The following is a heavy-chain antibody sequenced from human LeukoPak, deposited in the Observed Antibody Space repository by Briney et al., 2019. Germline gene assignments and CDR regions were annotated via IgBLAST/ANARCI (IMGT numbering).Heavy chain of an antibody. CDR2: IYYSGST. CDR1: GGSISSYY. J-gene: IGHJ6*02. V-gene: IGHV4-59*01. CDR3: ARAREKDYDFWSGYPWTYYYGMDV. D-gene: IGHD3-3*01. Sequence: SETLSLTCTVSGGSISSYYWSWIRQPPGKGLEWIGYIYYSGSTNYNPSLKSRVTISVDTSKNQFSLKLSSVTAADTAVYYCARAREKDYDFWSGYPWTYYYGMDVWGQGTTVTVSS.